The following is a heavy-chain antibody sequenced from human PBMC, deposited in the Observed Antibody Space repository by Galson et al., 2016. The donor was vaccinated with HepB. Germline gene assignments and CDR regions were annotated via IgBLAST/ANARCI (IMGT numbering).Heavy chain of an antibody. CDR3: VRGVAGCDY. CDR1: GFIFSNYD. Sequence: SLRLSCAASGFIFSNYDMHWVRQVAGKGLEWVSCIDIAGDTYYPDSVKGRITISRENAKSTVYLQINSLRAEDTAVYYCVRGVAGCDYWGQGTLVTVSS. CDR2: IDIAGDT. V-gene: IGHV3-13*01. J-gene: IGHJ4*02. D-gene: IGHD6-19*01.